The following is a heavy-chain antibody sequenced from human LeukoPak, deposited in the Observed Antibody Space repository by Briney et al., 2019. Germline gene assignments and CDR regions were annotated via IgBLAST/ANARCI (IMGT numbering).Heavy chain of an antibody. J-gene: IGHJ4*02. CDR2: ISSNGGST. Sequence: PGGSLRLSCAASGFTFSSYAMHWVRQAPGKGLEYVSAISSNGGSTYYANSVKGRFTISRDNSKNTLYLQMGSLRAEDMAVYYCATDLMVYASVNETTDYWGQGTLVTVSS. V-gene: IGHV3-64*01. CDR1: GFTFSSYA. D-gene: IGHD2-8*01. CDR3: ATDLMVYASVNETTDY.